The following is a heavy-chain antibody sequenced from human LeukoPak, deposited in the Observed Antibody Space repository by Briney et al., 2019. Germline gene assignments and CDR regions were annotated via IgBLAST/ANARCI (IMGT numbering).Heavy chain of an antibody. D-gene: IGHD6-13*01. J-gene: IGHJ4*02. CDR1: GFTFSSYA. CDR2: ISVSGDRI. CDR3: AKEGRSSWYFHEVDY. V-gene: IGHV3-23*01. Sequence: GGSLRLSCAAPGFTFSSYAMGWVRQAPGKGLEWVSDISVSGDRIYYADSVKGRVTISRDNSKNTLFLQMNSLRAEDTAVYYCAKEGRSSWYFHEVDYWGQGTLVTVSS.